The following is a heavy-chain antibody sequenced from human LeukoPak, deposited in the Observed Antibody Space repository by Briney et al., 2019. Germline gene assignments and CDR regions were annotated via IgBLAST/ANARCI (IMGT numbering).Heavy chain of an antibody. CDR3: AREDCSGTSCSEYV. D-gene: IGHD2-2*01. CDR2: IYYSGST. V-gene: IGHV4-59*01. CDR1: GDSISSYY. J-gene: IGHJ6*02. Sequence: PSETLSLTCTVSGDSISSYYWSWIRQSPGKGLEWIGYIYYSGSTNYNPSLKSRVTISVDTSKNQFSLKLSSVTAADTAVYYCAREDCSGTSCSEYVWGQGTTVTASS.